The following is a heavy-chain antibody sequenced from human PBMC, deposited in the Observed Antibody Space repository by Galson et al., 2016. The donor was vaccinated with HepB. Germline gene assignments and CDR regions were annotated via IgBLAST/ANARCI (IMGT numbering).Heavy chain of an antibody. V-gene: IGHV3-74*01. CDR2: INVAGTIT. Sequence: SLRLSCAGSGYPFNFYWMHWVRQAPGEGLVWVSRINVAGTITSYADSVKGRFTISRDNAKNTLYLQMNSLRAEDAAVYYCTKDLTGRQDSWGQGTLVTVAS. D-gene: IGHD1-1*01. J-gene: IGHJ4*02. CDR3: TKDLTGRQDS. CDR1: GYPFNFYW.